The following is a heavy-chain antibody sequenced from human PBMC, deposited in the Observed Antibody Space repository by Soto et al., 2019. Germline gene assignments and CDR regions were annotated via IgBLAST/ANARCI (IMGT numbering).Heavy chain of an antibody. Sequence: SVTLSLACTVSGGSISGYYWSWIRRHPGKGLEWIGYIYYTGSTYYNPSLKSRVTISLDTSRNQFSLKLTSVTAADTAMYYCARHHYEILTGYYGGWFDPWGQGTLVTVSS. CDR3: ARHHYEILTGYYGGWFDP. D-gene: IGHD3-9*01. CDR2: IYYTGST. CDR1: GGSISGYY. V-gene: IGHV4-59*01. J-gene: IGHJ5*02.